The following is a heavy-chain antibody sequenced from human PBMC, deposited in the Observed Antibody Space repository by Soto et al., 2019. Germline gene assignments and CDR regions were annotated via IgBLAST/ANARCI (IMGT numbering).Heavy chain of an antibody. CDR3: ARVDYSGSPSGP. D-gene: IGHD1-26*01. J-gene: IGHJ5*02. CDR1: GYTFTSYG. CDR2: ISAYNGNT. V-gene: IGHV1-18*01. Sequence: ASVKVSCKASGYTFTSYGISWVRQAPGQGLEWMGWISAYNGNTNYAQKLQGRVTMTTDTSTSTACMELRSLRSDDTAVYYCARVDYSGSPSGPWGQGTLVTVSS.